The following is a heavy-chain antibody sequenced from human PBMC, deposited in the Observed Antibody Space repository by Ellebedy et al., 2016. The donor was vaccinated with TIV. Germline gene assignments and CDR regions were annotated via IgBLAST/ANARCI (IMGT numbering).Heavy chain of an antibody. J-gene: IGHJ4*02. CDR2: ISSSSSYI. Sequence: GESLKISXAASGFTFSSYSMNWVRQAPGKGLEWVSSISSSSSYIYYADSVRGRFTISRDNSKNTLYLQMNSLRVEDTAVYYCARPTYYDFWSGYSNFDSWGQGTLVTVSS. CDR1: GFTFSSYS. V-gene: IGHV3-21*01. CDR3: ARPTYYDFWSGYSNFDS. D-gene: IGHD3-3*01.